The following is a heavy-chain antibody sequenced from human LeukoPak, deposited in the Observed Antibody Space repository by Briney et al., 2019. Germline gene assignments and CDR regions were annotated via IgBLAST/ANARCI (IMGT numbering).Heavy chain of an antibody. Sequence: GGSLKISCKAFGYSFTRYWIGWVRQTPGKGLEGVGIICPGDSDTRYSHSFEGQITISADKSIGTAFLQWRSLKASDSAIYYCAKNTGEANYFDHWGQGSLVTVSS. CDR2: ICPGDSDT. CDR3: AKNTGEANYFDH. J-gene: IGHJ4*02. V-gene: IGHV5-51*01. CDR1: GYSFTRYW. D-gene: IGHD3-16*01.